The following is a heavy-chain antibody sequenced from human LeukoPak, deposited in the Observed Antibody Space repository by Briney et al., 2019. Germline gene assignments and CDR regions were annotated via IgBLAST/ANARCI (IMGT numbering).Heavy chain of an antibody. D-gene: IGHD3-22*01. V-gene: IGHV3-64D*09. Sequence: GGSPRLSCSASGFTFKKYAMHWVRQAPGKGLEYVSAINSNGGRTYYADSVKGRFTISRDNSKNTLYLQMSSLRVDDTAVYYCVKDLYYDNSGYYSGAFDYWGQGTLVTVSS. CDR1: GFTFKKYA. CDR3: VKDLYYDNSGYYSGAFDY. J-gene: IGHJ4*02. CDR2: INSNGGRT.